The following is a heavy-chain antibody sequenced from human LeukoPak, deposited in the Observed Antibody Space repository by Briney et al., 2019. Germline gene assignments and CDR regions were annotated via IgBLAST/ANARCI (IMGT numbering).Heavy chain of an antibody. CDR3: ARDRGTMVRGVISWNY. Sequence: GGSLRLSCAASGFTFSSYSMNWVRQAPGKGLEWVSSISSSSSYIYYADSVKGRFTISRDNAKNSLYLQMNSLRAEDTAVYSCARDRGTMVRGVISWNYWGQGTLVTVSS. V-gene: IGHV3-21*01. CDR1: GFTFSSYS. J-gene: IGHJ4*02. D-gene: IGHD3-10*01. CDR2: ISSSSSYI.